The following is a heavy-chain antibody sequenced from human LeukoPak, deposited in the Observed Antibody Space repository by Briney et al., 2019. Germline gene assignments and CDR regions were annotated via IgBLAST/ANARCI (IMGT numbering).Heavy chain of an antibody. CDR1: GFTFSSYW. J-gene: IGHJ4*02. Sequence: GGSLRLSCAASGFTFSSYWMHWVRQAPGKGLVWVSRINSDGSSTSYADSVKGRFTISRDNSKNTLYLQMNSLRAEDTAVYYCANSRYGGYPFDYWGQGTLVTVSS. D-gene: IGHD5-12*01. CDR3: ANSRYGGYPFDY. CDR2: INSDGSST. V-gene: IGHV3-74*01.